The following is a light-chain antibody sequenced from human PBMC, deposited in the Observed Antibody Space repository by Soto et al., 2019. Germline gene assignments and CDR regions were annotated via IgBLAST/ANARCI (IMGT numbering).Light chain of an antibody. Sequence: QSALTQPASVSGSPGQSITISCTGTRSDVGGYNFVSWYQQHPGKAPKLIIYDVSNRPSGISDRFSGSKSDNTASLTISGLQAEDEADYHCISYTSTRTYVFGTGTKVTVL. V-gene: IGLV2-14*03. CDR2: DVS. J-gene: IGLJ1*01. CDR3: ISYTSTRTYV. CDR1: RSDVGGYNF.